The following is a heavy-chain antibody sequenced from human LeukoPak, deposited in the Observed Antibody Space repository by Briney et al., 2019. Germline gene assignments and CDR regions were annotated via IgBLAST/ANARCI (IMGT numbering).Heavy chain of an antibody. CDR1: GGSISSGSYY. V-gene: IGHV4-61*01. CDR3: ARADIVVVPAAIDWFDP. D-gene: IGHD2-2*02. CDR2: IYYSGST. Sequence: SETLSLTCTVSGGSISSGSYYWSWIRQPPGKGLEWIGYIYYSGSTNYNPSLKSRVTISVDTSKNQFSLKLSSVTAADTAVYYCARADIVVVPAAIDWFDPWGQGTLVTVSS. J-gene: IGHJ5*02.